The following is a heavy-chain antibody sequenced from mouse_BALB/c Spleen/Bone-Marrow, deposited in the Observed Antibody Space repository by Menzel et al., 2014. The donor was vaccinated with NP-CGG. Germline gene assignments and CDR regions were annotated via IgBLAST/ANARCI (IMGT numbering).Heavy chain of an antibody. CDR1: GFTFSSYD. CDR3: ARNRYDWFAY. J-gene: IGHJ3*01. Sequence: EVKLMESGGVLVQPGGSLKLSCAASGFTFSSYDMSWVRQTPDKRLELVATINTNGGTTYYPDSVKGRFTIFRDNAKSTLYLQMSSLKSADTAIYYCARNRYDWFAYWGQGTLVTVSA. CDR2: INTNGGTT. D-gene: IGHD2-14*01. V-gene: IGHV5-6-3*01.